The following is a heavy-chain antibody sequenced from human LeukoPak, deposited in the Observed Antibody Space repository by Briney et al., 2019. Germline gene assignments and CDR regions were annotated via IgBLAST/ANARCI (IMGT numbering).Heavy chain of an antibody. V-gene: IGHV3-30*18. CDR2: ISYDGSNK. Sequence: GGSLRLSCAASGFTFSSYGMHWVRQAPGKGLEWVAVISYDGSNKYYADSVKGRFTISRDNSKNTLYLQMNSLRAEDTAVYYCAKEDLDDGGIIDYWSQGTLVTVSS. J-gene: IGHJ4*02. CDR1: GFTFSSYG. CDR3: AKEDLDDGGIIDY. D-gene: IGHD4-23*01.